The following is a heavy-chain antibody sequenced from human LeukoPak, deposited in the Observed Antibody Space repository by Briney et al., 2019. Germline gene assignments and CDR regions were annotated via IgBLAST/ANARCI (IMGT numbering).Heavy chain of an antibody. CDR3: ARDPGNYGSGSYRTKNWFDP. CDR1: GGTFSSYA. V-gene: IGHV1-69*04. Sequence: SVKVSCKASGGTFSSYAISWVRQAPGQGLEWMGRSIPILGIANYAQKFQGRVTITADKSTSTAYMELSSLRSEDTAVYYCARDPGNYGSGSYRTKNWFDPWGQGTLVTVSS. J-gene: IGHJ5*02. D-gene: IGHD3-10*01. CDR2: SIPILGIA.